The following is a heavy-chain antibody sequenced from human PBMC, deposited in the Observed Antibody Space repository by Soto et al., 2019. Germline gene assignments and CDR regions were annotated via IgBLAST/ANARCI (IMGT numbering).Heavy chain of an antibody. D-gene: IGHD6-19*01. CDR2: IYHSGST. CDR1: GGSISSSNW. CDR3: ARGSGWDHYYYYGMDV. Sequence: PTETLALTFAVSGGSISSSNWWSWVRQPPGKGLEWIGEIYHSGSTNYNPSLKSRVTISVDKSKNQFSLKLSSVTAADTAVYYCARGSGWDHYYYYGMDVWGQGTTVTVSS. V-gene: IGHV4-4*02. J-gene: IGHJ6*02.